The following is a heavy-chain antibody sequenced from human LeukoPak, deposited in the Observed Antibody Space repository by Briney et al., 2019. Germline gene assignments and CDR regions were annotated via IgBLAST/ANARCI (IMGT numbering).Heavy chain of an antibody. V-gene: IGHV3-7*05. CDR2: INQDGSEK. CDR1: GFTFSNYW. Sequence: GGSLRLSCAASGFTFSNYWMNWVRQAPGKGLEWVANINQDGSEKYYVDSVKGRFTIPRDNAKNSPYLQMNSLRAEDTAVYYCARGPLRTDVYWGQGTLVTVSS. CDR3: ARGPLRTDVY. D-gene: IGHD2-8*01. J-gene: IGHJ4*02.